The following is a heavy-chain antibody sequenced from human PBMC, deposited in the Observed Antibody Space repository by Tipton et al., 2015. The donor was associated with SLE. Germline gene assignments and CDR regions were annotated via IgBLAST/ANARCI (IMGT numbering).Heavy chain of an antibody. CDR1: GYSISSGYY. CDR2: IYYTGST. V-gene: IGHV4-38-2*01. CDR3: ARREYSTSSEEY. Sequence: GLVKPSETLSLTCAVSGYSISSGYYWGWIRQPPGKGLEWIGSIYYTGSTYYNPSLKSRVTISLDTSKNQFSLKLNSVTAADTAVYYCARREYSTSSEEYWGQGTLVTVSS. J-gene: IGHJ4*02. D-gene: IGHD6-6*01.